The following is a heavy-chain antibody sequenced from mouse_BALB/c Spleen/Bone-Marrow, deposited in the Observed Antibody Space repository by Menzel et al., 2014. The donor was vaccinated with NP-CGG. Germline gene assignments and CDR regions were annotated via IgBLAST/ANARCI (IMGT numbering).Heavy chain of an antibody. CDR1: GYTFTSYW. CDR2: IDPSDSYT. D-gene: IGHD2-14*01. V-gene: IGHV1S127*01. Sequence: VHLQQSGAELVKPGASVKMSCKASGYTFTSYWMHWVKQRPGQGLEWIGVIDPSDSYTSYNQKFKGKATLTVDTSSSTAYMQLSSLTSEDSAVYYCTIYYRSFAYWGQGTLVTVSA. J-gene: IGHJ3*01. CDR3: TIYYRSFAY.